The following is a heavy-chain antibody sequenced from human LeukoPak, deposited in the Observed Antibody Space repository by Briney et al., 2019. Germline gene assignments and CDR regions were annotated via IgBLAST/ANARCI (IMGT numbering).Heavy chain of an antibody. Sequence: GGSLRLSCAASGFTFSSYWMHWVRQAPGKGLVWVSRINSDGRSTSYADSVKGRFTISRDNAKNTLYLQMNSLRAEDTAVYYCASEMWWADYYYGMDVWGQGTTVTVSS. V-gene: IGHV3-74*01. J-gene: IGHJ6*02. D-gene: IGHD2-21*01. CDR2: INSDGRST. CDR3: ASEMWWADYYYGMDV. CDR1: GFTFSSYW.